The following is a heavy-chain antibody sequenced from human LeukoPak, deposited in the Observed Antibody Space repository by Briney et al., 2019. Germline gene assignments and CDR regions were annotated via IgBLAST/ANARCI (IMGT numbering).Heavy chain of an antibody. J-gene: IGHJ4*02. CDR1: GFRFSSYG. V-gene: IGHV3-7*01. Sequence: PGGSLRLSCAASGFRFSSYGMSWLRQAPGKGLEWVANVNEDGSEKHYMDSVKGRFTISRDNAKNLLYLQMNSLRVEDTAMYYCARWSDWGQGTLVTVPS. CDR2: VNEDGSEK. CDR3: ARWSD.